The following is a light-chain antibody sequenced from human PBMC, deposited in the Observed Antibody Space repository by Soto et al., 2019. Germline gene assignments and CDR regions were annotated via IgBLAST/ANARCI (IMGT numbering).Light chain of an antibody. CDR1: QGIRND. J-gene: IGKJ1*01. V-gene: IGKV1-17*01. CDR2: AAS. Sequence: DIQMTQSPSSLSASVGDRVTITCRASQGIRNDVGWYQQKPGKAPKRLIYAASSLQSGVPSKFRGSGSGTEFALTVSSLQPEDFATYYCLQHNSYPWTCGQGTKVEIK. CDR3: LQHNSYPWT.